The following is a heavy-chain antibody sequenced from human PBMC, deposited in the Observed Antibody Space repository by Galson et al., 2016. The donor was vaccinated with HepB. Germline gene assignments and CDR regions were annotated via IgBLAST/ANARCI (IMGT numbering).Heavy chain of an antibody. CDR2: ISSSGTYI. CDR1: GFTFSTYS. CDR3: ARSAYQYDSRGYYYGEEWFDP. Sequence: SLRLSCAASGFTFSTYSMNWVRQPPGKGLEWVSSISSSGTYIYYADSLKGRFTISRDNAKNSLYPQMNSLRTEDTAVYYCARSAYQYDSRGYYYGEEWFDPWGQG. V-gene: IGHV3-21*01. J-gene: IGHJ5*02. D-gene: IGHD3-22*01.